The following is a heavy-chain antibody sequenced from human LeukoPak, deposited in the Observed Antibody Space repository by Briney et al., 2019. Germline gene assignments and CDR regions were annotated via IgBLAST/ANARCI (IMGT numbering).Heavy chain of an antibody. D-gene: IGHD1-1*01. V-gene: IGHV4-59*01. CDR1: GGSISSYY. CDR3: ARDRPWTSDYYYMDV. CDR2: IYYSGST. Sequence: SETLSLTCTVSGGSISSYYWSWIRQPPGKGLEWIGYIYYSGSTNYNPSLKSRVTISVDTSKNQFSLKLSSVTAADTAVYYYARDRPWTSDYYYMDVWGKGTTVTVSS. J-gene: IGHJ6*03.